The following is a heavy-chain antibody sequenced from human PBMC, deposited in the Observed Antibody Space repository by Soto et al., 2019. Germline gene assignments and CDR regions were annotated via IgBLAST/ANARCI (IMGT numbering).Heavy chain of an antibody. J-gene: IGHJ5*02. CDR2: INAGNGNT. V-gene: IGHV1-3*01. CDR3: ARDFIPGFDWSSGWFDP. Sequence: GASVKVSCKASGYTFTSYAMHWVRQAPGQRLEWMGWINAGNGNTKYSQKFQGRVTITRDTSASTAYMELSSLRSEDTAVYYCARDFIPGFDWSSGWFDPWGQGTLVTVSS. D-gene: IGHD3-9*01. CDR1: GYTFTSYA.